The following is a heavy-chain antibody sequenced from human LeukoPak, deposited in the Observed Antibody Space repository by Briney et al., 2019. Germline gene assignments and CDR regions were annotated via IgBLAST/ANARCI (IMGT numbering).Heavy chain of an antibody. CDR2: LSGSGAVT. J-gene: IGHJ4*02. V-gene: IGHV3-23*01. CDR1: GFTFSKNA. CDR3: AKDPYGTRYFDY. D-gene: IGHD2-2*01. Sequence: PGGSLRLSCAASGFTFSKNAMSWVRQAPGKGLEWASSLSGSGAVTYYADSVKGRFTISRDNAMNTAYLQMNSLRAEDTAVYYCAKDPYGTRYFDYWGQGTLVTAS.